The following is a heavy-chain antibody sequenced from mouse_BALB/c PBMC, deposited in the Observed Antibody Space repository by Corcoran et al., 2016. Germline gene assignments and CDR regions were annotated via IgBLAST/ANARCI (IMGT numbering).Heavy chain of an antibody. CDR1: GYTFTSYV. CDR2: INPYNDGT. J-gene: IGHJ1*01. D-gene: IGHD1-1*01. CDR3: ARRVNCGSGYRYFDG. Sequence: EVQLQQSGPELVKPGASVKMSCKASGYTFTSYVMHWVKQKPGQGLEWIGYINPYNDGTKYNEKFKGKATLTSDKSSSTAYMELSSLTAEDSAVYYCARRVNCGSGYRYFDGWGAGTTVTVSS. V-gene: IGHV1S136*01.